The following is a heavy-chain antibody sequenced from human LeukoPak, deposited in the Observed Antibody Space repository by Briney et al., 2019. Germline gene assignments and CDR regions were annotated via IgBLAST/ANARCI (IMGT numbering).Heavy chain of an antibody. CDR2: SKSKTDGGTT. Sequence: KPGGSLRLSCAASGFTFSNAWMSWVRQAPGKGLEWVGRSKSKTDGGTTDYAAPVKGRFTISRDDSKNTLYLQMNSLKTEDTAVYYCTTDRYYDSSGYYDYYFDYWGQGTLVTVSS. CDR3: TTDRYYDSSGYYDYYFDY. V-gene: IGHV3-15*01. J-gene: IGHJ4*02. D-gene: IGHD3-22*01. CDR1: GFTFSNAW.